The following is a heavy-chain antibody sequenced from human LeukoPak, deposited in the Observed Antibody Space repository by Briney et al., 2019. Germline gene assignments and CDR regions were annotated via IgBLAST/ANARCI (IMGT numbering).Heavy chain of an antibody. Sequence: SETLSLTCTVSGGSISSYYWSWIRQPPGKGLEWIGYTYYSGSTNYNPSLKSRVTISVDTSKNQFSLRLSSVTAADTAVYYCARDSLDILTGYFDYWGQGTLVTVSS. CDR1: GGSISSYY. V-gene: IGHV4-59*12. J-gene: IGHJ4*02. D-gene: IGHD3-9*01. CDR2: TYYSGST. CDR3: ARDSLDILTGYFDY.